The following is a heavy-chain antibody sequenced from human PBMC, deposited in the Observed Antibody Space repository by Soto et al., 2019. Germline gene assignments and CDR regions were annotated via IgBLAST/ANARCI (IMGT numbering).Heavy chain of an antibody. CDR1: GFTFSSYS. CDR3: ARAGEYSGSSFDY. CDR2: ISSSSSYI. J-gene: IGHJ4*02. V-gene: IGHV3-21*01. Sequence: PGGSLRISCAASGFTFSSYSMNWVRQAPGKGLEWVSSISSSSSYIYYADSVKGRFTISRDNAKNSLYLQMNSLRAEDTAVYYCARAGEYSGSSFDYWGQGTLVTVSS. D-gene: IGHD6-6*01.